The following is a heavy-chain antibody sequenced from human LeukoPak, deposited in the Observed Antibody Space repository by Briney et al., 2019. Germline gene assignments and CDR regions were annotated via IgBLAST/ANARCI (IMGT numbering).Heavy chain of an antibody. D-gene: IGHD3-22*01. CDR2: INHSGST. CDR1: GGSFSAYY. CDR3: ASTYGYDRSGYYYTAEYPQH. J-gene: IGHJ1*01. V-gene: IGHV4-34*01. Sequence: SETLSLTCAVYGGSFSAYYWSWIRQPPGKGLEWIGQINHSGSTNYNPSLKSRVTISVDTSKSQFSLKLSSVTAADTAVYYCASTYGYDRSGYYYTAEYPQHWGLGTLVTVSS.